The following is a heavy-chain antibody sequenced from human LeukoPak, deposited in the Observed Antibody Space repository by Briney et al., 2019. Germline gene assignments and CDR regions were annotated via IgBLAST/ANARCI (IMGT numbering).Heavy chain of an antibody. J-gene: IGHJ4*02. D-gene: IGHD4-17*01. CDR1: GGSISSSSYY. Sequence: KPSETLSLTCTVSGGSISSSSYYWGWIRQPPGKGLEWIGSIYYSGSTYYNPSLKSRVTISVDTSKNQFSLKLSSVTAADTAVYYCASPQATVTTFAYWGQGTLVTVSS. CDR2: IYYSGST. V-gene: IGHV4-39*01. CDR3: ASPQATVTTFAY.